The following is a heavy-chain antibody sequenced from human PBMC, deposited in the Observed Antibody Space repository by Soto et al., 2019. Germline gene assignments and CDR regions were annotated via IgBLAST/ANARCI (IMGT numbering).Heavy chain of an antibody. J-gene: IGHJ6*02. Sequence: GESLKISCKRSGYSFTSYWISWVRQMPGKGLEWMGRIDPSDSYTNYSPSFQGHVTISADKSISTAYLQWSSLKASDTAMYYFARSILAVTTDYYYYGMDVWGQGTTVTVS. CDR3: ARSILAVTTDYYYYGMDV. D-gene: IGHD4-4*01. CDR1: GYSFTSYW. V-gene: IGHV5-10-1*01. CDR2: IDPSDSYT.